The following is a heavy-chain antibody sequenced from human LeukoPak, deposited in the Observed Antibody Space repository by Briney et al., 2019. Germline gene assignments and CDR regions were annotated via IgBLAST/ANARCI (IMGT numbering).Heavy chain of an antibody. D-gene: IGHD6-13*01. CDR1: GGSISSYY. Sequence: PSETLSLTCTVSGGSISSYYWSWIRQPPGKGLEWIGYIYYSGSTNYNPSLKSRVTISVDTSKNQFSLKLSSVTAADTAVYYCARDSYSSTWYVDYWGQGTLLTVSS. CDR2: IYYSGST. CDR3: ARDSYSSTWYVDY. J-gene: IGHJ4*02. V-gene: IGHV4-59*12.